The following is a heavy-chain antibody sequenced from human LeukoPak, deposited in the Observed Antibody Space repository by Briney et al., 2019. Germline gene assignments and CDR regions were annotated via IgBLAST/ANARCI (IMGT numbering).Heavy chain of an antibody. J-gene: IGHJ4*02. CDR1: GFTFSSYW. V-gene: IGHV3-7*03. D-gene: IGHD6-13*01. CDR2: IKQDGSEK. Sequence: GGSLRLSCAASGFTFSSYWMSWVRQAPGKGLEWVANIKQDGSEKYYVDSVKGRFTISRDNAKNSLYLQMNSLRAEDTALYYCAKDKGSVAAAGPFDYWGQGTLVTVSS. CDR3: AKDKGSVAAAGPFDY.